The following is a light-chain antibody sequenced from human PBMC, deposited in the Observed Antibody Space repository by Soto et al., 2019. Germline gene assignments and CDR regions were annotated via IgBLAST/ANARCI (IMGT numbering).Light chain of an antibody. CDR1: ISDVGGYNF. V-gene: IGLV2-14*03. Sequence: QSALTQPASVSGSPGQSITISCTGTISDVGGYNFVSWYQQYPGKAPKLMICDVSNRPSGVSNRFSGSKSGNTASLTISGLQAEDEADYYCSSFTGSNYVFGTGTKVIVL. J-gene: IGLJ1*01. CDR3: SSFTGSNYV. CDR2: DVS.